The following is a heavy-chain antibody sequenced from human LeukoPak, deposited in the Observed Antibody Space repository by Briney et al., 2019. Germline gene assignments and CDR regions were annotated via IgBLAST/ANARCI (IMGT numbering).Heavy chain of an antibody. CDR3: ASRKGSGWDFDY. V-gene: IGHV4-34*01. Sequence: NSSETLSLTCAVYGGSFSGYYWSWIRQPPGKGLEWIGEINHSGSTNYNPSLKSRVTISVDTSKNQFSLKLSSVTAADTAVYCCASRKGSGWDFDYWGQGTLVTVSS. J-gene: IGHJ4*02. CDR1: GGSFSGYY. D-gene: IGHD6-19*01. CDR2: INHSGST.